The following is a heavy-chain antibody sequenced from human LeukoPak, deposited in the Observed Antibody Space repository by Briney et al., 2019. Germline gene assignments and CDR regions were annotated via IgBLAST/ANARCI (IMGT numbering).Heavy chain of an antibody. CDR2: IYTSGST. Sequence: TLSLTCTVSGGSISSGSYYWSWIRQPAGKGLEWIGRIYTSGSTNYNPSLKSRVTISVDTSKNQFSLKLSSVTAADTAVYYCARGYFDWLTIDYWGQGTLVTVSS. CDR3: ARGYFDWLTIDY. V-gene: IGHV4-61*02. D-gene: IGHD3-9*01. J-gene: IGHJ4*02. CDR1: GGSISSGSYY.